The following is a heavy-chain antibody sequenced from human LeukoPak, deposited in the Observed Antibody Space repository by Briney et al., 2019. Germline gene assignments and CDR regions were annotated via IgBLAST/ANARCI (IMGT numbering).Heavy chain of an antibody. J-gene: IGHJ2*01. CDR2: INPSGGST. D-gene: IGHD2-2*02. CDR3: ARVRHCSSTSCYNGWYFDL. CDR1: GYTFTSYY. Sequence: ASVKVSCKASGYTFTSYYMHWVRQAPGQGLEWMGIINPSGGSTSYAQKFQGRVTMTRDTSTSTVYTELSSLRSEDTAVYYCARVRHCSSTSCYNGWYFDLWGRGTLVTVSS. V-gene: IGHV1-46*03.